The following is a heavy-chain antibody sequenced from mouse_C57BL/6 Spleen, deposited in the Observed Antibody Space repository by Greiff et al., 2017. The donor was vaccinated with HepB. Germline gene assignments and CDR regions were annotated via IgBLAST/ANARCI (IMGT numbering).Heavy chain of an antibody. J-gene: IGHJ3*01. Sequence: EVMLVESGGGLVQPGGSLSLSCAASGFTFTDYYMSWVRQPPGKALEWLGFIRNKANGYTTEYSASVKGRFTISRDNSPSILYLQMNALRAEDSATYYCARYDDDVGFAYWGQGTLVTVSA. D-gene: IGHD2-4*01. CDR3: ARYDDDVGFAY. CDR1: GFTFTDYY. CDR2: IRNKANGYTT. V-gene: IGHV7-3*01.